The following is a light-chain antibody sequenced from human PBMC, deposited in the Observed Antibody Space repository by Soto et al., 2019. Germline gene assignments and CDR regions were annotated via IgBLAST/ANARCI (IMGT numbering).Light chain of an antibody. V-gene: IGKV3-20*01. CDR2: DAS. Sequence: EIVLTQSPGTLSLSPVEGATLSCMASQSVRASYLAWYHQSPGQPPRLLIYDASTRAPGIPDRFSGSGSGTDFTLTIRRLEPEDFAVYYCQQYGTSTTFGQGTKVDIK. CDR3: QQYGTSTT. J-gene: IGKJ1*01. CDR1: QSVRASY.